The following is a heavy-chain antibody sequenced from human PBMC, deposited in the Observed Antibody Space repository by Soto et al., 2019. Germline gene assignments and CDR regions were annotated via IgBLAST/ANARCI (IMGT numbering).Heavy chain of an antibody. CDR1: GFTFSDYY. Sequence: GGSLRLSCAASGFTFSDYYMSWIRQAPGKGLEWVSYISSSGSTIYYADSVKGRFTISRDNAKNSLYLQMNSLRAEDTAVYYCASTYYDILTGYFVDAFDIWGQGTMVTVSS. V-gene: IGHV3-11*01. D-gene: IGHD3-9*01. J-gene: IGHJ3*02. CDR3: ASTYYDILTGYFVDAFDI. CDR2: ISSSGSTI.